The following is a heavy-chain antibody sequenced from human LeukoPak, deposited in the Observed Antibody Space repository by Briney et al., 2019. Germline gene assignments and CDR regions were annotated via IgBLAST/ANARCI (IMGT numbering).Heavy chain of an antibody. J-gene: IGHJ4*02. Sequence: SETLSLTCTVAGGIISSYYWNWIRQPPGKGLEWIGYIHYSGSTKYNPSLKSRVTISVDTSKNQFSLKLSSVTAADTAVYYCARGLGSGWPFDYWGQGTLVTVSS. D-gene: IGHD6-19*01. CDR2: IHYSGST. CDR3: ARGLGSGWPFDY. CDR1: GGIISSYY. V-gene: IGHV4-59*08.